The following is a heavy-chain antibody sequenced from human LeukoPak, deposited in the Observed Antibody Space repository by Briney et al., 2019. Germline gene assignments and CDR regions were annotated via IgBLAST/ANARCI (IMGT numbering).Heavy chain of an antibody. CDR3: ARESTGLGRYFDY. V-gene: IGHV3-66*01. J-gene: IGHJ4*02. CDR2: IYSGGST. Sequence: GGSLRLSCAASGFTVSSNYVSWVRQAPGKGLEWVSVIYSGGSTYYADSVKGRFTISRDNSKNTLYLQMNSLRAEDTAVYYCARESTGLGRYFDYWGQGTLVTVSS. D-gene: IGHD1-14*01. CDR1: GFTVSSNY.